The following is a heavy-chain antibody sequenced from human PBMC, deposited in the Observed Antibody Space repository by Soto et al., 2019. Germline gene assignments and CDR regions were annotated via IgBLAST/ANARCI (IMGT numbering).Heavy chain of an antibody. CDR2: ISGSGGST. Sequence: LRLSCAASGFTFSSYAMSWVRQAPGKGLEWVSAISGSGGSTYYADSVKGRFTISRDNSKNTLYLQMNSLRAEDTAVYYCAKQYSNYVNNWFDPWGQGTLVTVSS. D-gene: IGHD4-4*01. V-gene: IGHV3-23*01. J-gene: IGHJ5*02. CDR1: GFTFSSYA. CDR3: AKQYSNYVNNWFDP.